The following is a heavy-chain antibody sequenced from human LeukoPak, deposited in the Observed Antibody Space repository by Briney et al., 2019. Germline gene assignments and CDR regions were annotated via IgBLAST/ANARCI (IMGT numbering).Heavy chain of an antibody. CDR2: INPNSGGT. CDR3: ARGGVRIPYYGMDV. CDR1: GYTFTGYY. V-gene: IGHV1-2*06. Sequence: ASVKVSCKASGYTFTGYYMHWMRQAPGPGLEWMGRINPNSGGTNYAQKFQGRVTMTRDASISTAYMELSRLRSDDTAVYYCARGGVRIPYYGMDVWGQGTTVTVSS. J-gene: IGHJ6*02. D-gene: IGHD2-21*01.